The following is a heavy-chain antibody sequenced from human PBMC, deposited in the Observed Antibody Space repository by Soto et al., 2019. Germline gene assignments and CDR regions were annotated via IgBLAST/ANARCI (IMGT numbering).Heavy chain of an antibody. CDR2: TYYRSKWST. V-gene: IGHV6-1*01. CDR3: TRALSGSYDS. D-gene: IGHD1-26*01. Sequence: SQTLSLTCAISGDSVSSKSAAWNWIRQSPSRGLEWLGRTYYRSKWSTDYAVSVKSRITINPDTSKNQFSLQLNSVTPEDTALYYCTRALSGSYDSWRQGTLVTVSS. J-gene: IGHJ5*01. CDR1: GDSVSSKSAA.